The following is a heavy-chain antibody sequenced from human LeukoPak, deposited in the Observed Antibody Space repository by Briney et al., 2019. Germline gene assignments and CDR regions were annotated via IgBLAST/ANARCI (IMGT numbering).Heavy chain of an antibody. CDR2: ISTNGDGT. CDR3: VKYSSSSCYVL. Sequence: QPGGSLRLSCSASGFTFSNYAMHWVRQAPGKGLEYVSAISTNGDGTYYADSVKGRFTISRDNSKNMLYLQMSSLRAEDTAVYYCVKYSSSSCYVLWGQGTLVTVSS. V-gene: IGHV3-64D*06. D-gene: IGHD2-2*01. J-gene: IGHJ4*02. CDR1: GFTFSNYA.